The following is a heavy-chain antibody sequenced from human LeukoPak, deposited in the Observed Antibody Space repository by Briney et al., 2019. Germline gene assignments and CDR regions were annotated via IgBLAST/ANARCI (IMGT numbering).Heavy chain of an antibody. Sequence: QPGGSLRLSCAASGFTFSSYGMHWVRQAPDKGLEWVAVISYDGSNKYYADSVKGRFTISRDNSKNTLYLQMNSLRAEDTAVYYCARDRVQYVTEYYFDYWGQGTLVTVSS. CDR1: GFTFSSYG. D-gene: IGHD4-11*01. J-gene: IGHJ4*02. V-gene: IGHV3-30*03. CDR3: ARDRVQYVTEYYFDY. CDR2: ISYDGSNK.